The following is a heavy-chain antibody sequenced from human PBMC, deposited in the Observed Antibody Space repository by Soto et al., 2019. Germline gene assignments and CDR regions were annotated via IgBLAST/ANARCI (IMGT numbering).Heavy chain of an antibody. J-gene: IGHJ4*02. CDR2: IKSKTDGGTT. V-gene: IGHV3-15*07. Sequence: GGSLRLSCAASGFTFSNAWMNWVRQAPGKGLEWVGRIKSKTDGGTTDYAAPVKGRFTISRDDSKNTLYLQMNSLKTEDTAVYYCAKGFVVVVAATPYWGQGTLVTVSS. CDR3: AKGFVVVVAATPY. CDR1: GFTFSNAW. D-gene: IGHD2-15*01.